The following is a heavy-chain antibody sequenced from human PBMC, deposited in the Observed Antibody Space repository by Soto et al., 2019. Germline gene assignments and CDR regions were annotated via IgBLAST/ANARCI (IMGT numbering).Heavy chain of an antibody. CDR1: GYTFTSYY. D-gene: IGHD2-15*01. J-gene: IGHJ6*03. V-gene: IGHV1-46*03. CDR3: ARGLGYCSGGSCYWGYYYYMDV. CDR2: INPSGGST. Sequence: ASVKVSCKASGYTFTSYYMHWVRQAPGQGLEWMGIINPSGGSTSYAQKFQDRVTMTRDTSTSTVYMELSSLRSEDTAVYYCARGLGYCSGGSCYWGYYYYMDVWGKGTTVTVSS.